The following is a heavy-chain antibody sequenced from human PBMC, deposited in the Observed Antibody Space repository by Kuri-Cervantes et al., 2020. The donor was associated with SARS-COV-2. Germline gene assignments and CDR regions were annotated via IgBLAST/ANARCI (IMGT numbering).Heavy chain of an antibody. CDR2: ISSSSNYI. D-gene: IGHD6-6*01. CDR3: ARDGSRYSTSSFNYSYDMDV. J-gene: IGHJ6*03. V-gene: IGHV3-21*01. CDR1: GFTFSSYS. Sequence: GESLKICCAASGFTFSSYSLNWVRQAPGKGLEWVSFISSSSNYIYYAYSLKGRFTISRDNAKNSLYPQMNSPRAEDTAVYYCARDGSRYSTSSFNYSYDMDVWGKGTTVTVSS.